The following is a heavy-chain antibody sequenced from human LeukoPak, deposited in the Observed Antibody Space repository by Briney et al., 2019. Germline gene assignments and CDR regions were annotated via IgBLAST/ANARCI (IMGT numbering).Heavy chain of an antibody. CDR1: GGSISNYY. Sequence: WETLSLTCTVSGGSISNYYWSWIRQPPGKGLEWVSYISSSGSTIYYADSVKGRFTISRDNAKNSLYLQMNSLRAEDTAVYYCARGTGYCGGDCYSGFDYWGQGTLVTVSS. V-gene: IGHV3-11*04. J-gene: IGHJ4*02. CDR2: ISSSGSTI. CDR3: ARGTGYCGGDCYSGFDY. D-gene: IGHD2-21*02.